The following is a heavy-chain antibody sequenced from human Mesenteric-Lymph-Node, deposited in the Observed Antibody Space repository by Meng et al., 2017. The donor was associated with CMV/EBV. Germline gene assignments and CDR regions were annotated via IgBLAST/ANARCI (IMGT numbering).Heavy chain of an antibody. CDR3: ARGYSSSWSPDL. J-gene: IGHJ4*02. Sequence: CKASGYTFTGYYMHWVRQAPGQGLEWMGRIDPNSGGTNYAQKFQGRVTMTRDTSISTAYMELSRLRSDDTAVYYCARGYSSSWSPDLWGQGTLVTVSS. V-gene: IGHV1-2*06. CDR1: GYTFTGYY. D-gene: IGHD6-13*01. CDR2: IDPNSGGT.